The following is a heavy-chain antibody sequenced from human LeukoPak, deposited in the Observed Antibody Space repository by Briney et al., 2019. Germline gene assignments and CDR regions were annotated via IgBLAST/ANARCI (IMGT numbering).Heavy chain of an antibody. CDR1: GGSFSGYY. CDR2: INHSGST. CDR3: ASWEPPVDY. V-gene: IGHV4-34*01. D-gene: IGHD1-26*01. Sequence: SETLSLTCAVYGGSFSGYYWSWIRQPPGKGLEWIGEINHSGSTNYNPSLKSQVTISVDTSKNQFSLKLSSVTAADTAVYYCASWEPPVDYWGQGTLVTVSS. J-gene: IGHJ4*02.